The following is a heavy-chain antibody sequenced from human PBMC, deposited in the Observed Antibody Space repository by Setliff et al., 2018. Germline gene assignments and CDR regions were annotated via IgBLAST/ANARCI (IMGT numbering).Heavy chain of an antibody. CDR3: AGVDVLTASPF. J-gene: IGHJ4*02. V-gene: IGHV1-2*02. D-gene: IGHD3-9*01. CDR1: AYTFSGYY. CDR2: INPNIGDT. Sequence: ASVKVSCKTSAYTFSGYYIHWVRQAPGQGLQWMGWINPNIGDTNYAPKFQGRVTMTRDTSIKTAYMDLSRLTSDDTATYYCAGVDVLTASPFWGQGTLVTVS.